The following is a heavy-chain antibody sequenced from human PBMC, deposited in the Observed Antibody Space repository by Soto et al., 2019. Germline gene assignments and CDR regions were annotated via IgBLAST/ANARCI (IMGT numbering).Heavy chain of an antibody. V-gene: IGHV4-59*01. Sequence: SETLSLTCTVSGGSISSYYWSWIRQPPGKGLEWIGYIYYSGSTNYNPSLKSRVTISVDTSKNQFSLKLSSVTAADTAVYYCARADYTKVGGAFDIWGQGTMVTVSS. CDR1: GGSISSYY. D-gene: IGHD3-16*01. J-gene: IGHJ3*02. CDR2: IYYSGST. CDR3: ARADYTKVGGAFDI.